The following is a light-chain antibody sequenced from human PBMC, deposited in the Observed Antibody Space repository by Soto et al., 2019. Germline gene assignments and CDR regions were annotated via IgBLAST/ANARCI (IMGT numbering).Light chain of an antibody. CDR1: SSDIGLYNY. J-gene: IGLJ2*01. Sequence: QSALTQPPSASGSPGQSVTISCTGTSSDIGLYNYVSWYQQHPGKAPKLMIYEVSKRPSGVPGRFSGSKSGNTASLTVSGLQAEDEADYYCSSYAGSNDFVVFGGGTKLTVL. CDR3: SSYAGSNDFVV. CDR2: EVS. V-gene: IGLV2-8*01.